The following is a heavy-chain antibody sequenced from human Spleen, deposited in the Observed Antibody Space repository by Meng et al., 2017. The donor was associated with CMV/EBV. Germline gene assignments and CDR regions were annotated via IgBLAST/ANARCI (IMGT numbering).Heavy chain of an antibody. CDR1: GYRFTDHY. CDR3: ARSNSGDYDFWSGYSGGDHYAMDV. CDR2: IYPNSGGT. V-gene: IGHV1-2*02. Sequence: ASVKVSCKASGYRFTDHYFHWVRQAPGQGLEWMGWIYPNSGGTHYAQKFQGRLTVTRDRSTSTAYMEMRSLRSDDTAVYYCARSNSGDYDFWSGYSGGDHYAMDVWGQGTTVTVSS. J-gene: IGHJ6*02. D-gene: IGHD3-3*01.